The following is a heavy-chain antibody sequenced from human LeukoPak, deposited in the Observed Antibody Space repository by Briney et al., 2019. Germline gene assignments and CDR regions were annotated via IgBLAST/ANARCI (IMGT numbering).Heavy chain of an antibody. J-gene: IGHJ4*02. CDR3: ARELIRAFYYFDL. CDR1: GYTFTDYY. D-gene: IGHD3-22*01. V-gene: IGHV1-2*02. CDR2: INPNSGGT. Sequence: ASVKVSCKASGYTFTDYYMHWVRQAPGQGLEWMGWINPNSGGTNYAQKFQGRVTMTRDTSINTAYMDLSRLTSDDTAMYYCARELIRAFYYFDLWGQGTLVTVSS.